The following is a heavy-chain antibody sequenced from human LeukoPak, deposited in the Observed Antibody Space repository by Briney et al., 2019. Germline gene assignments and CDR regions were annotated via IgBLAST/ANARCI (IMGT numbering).Heavy chain of an antibody. J-gene: IGHJ4*02. CDR2: IIPIFGTA. CDR1: GGTFSSYA. V-gene: IGHV1-69*05. D-gene: IGHD5-18*01. Sequence: ASVKVSYKASGGTFSSYAISWVRQAPGQGLEWMGGIIPIFGTANYAQKFQGRVTITTDESTSTAYMELSSLRSEDTAVYYCARAGYSYDKGFDYWGQGTLVTVSS. CDR3: ARAGYSYDKGFDY.